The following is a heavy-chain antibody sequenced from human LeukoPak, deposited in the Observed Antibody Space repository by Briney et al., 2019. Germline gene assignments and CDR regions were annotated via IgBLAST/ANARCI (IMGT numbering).Heavy chain of an antibody. CDR2: ISYDGSNK. V-gene: IGHV3-30*04. CDR3: ARTGLTYLTTVTTWFNY. D-gene: IGHD4-17*01. Sequence: GRSLRLSCAASGFTFSSYAMHWVRQAPGKGLEWVAVISYDGSNKYYADSVKGRFTISRDDSKNTLYLQMNSLRTDDTALYYCARTGLTYLTTVTTWFNYWGQGTLVTVSS. J-gene: IGHJ4*02. CDR1: GFTFSSYA.